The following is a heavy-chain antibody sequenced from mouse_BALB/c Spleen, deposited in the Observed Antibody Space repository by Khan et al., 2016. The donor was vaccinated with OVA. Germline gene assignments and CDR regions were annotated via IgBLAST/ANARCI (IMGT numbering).Heavy chain of an antibody. V-gene: IGHV3-2*02. J-gene: IGHJ2*01. CDR1: GYSITSGYA. Sequence: EVQLVESGPGLVKPSQSLSLTCTVTGYSITSGYAWNWIRQFPGNKLEWMGYISYSGVTSYTPSLKSRISITRDTSKNQFFLQLTSVTTEDTATYYCARGNYYGYYFYYGGQGTTLTGSS. CDR2: ISYSGVT. CDR3: ARGNYYGYYFYY. D-gene: IGHD1-1*01.